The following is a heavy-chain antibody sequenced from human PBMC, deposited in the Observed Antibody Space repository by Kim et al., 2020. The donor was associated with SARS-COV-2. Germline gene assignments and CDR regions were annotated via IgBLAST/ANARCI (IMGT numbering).Heavy chain of an antibody. CDR2: ISGGSDYI. D-gene: IGHD3-22*01. J-gene: IGHJ4*01. V-gene: IGHV3-21*01. Sequence: GGSLRLSCVASGFTFSSYSMNWVRQAPGKGLEWVSSISGGSDYIFYADSVKGRFTISRDNAKNSLDLQMNSLRAEDAAVYYCARGEYYYDSSVYYYDYWG. CDR3: ARGEYYYDSSVYYYDY. CDR1: GFTFSSYS.